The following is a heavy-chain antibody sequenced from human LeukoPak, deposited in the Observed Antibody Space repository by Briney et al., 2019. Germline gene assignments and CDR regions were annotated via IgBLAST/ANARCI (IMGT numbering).Heavy chain of an antibody. CDR2: ISSSGSTI. J-gene: IGHJ4*02. CDR3: ARDPRLFGGDY. V-gene: IGHV3-48*03. D-gene: IGHD3-10*01. CDR1: GFTFSSYE. Sequence: GGSLRLSCAASGFTFSSYEMNWVRQAPGKGLEWVSYISSSGSTIYYADSVKGRFTISRENAKNSLYLQMNSLRAEDTAVYYCARDPRLFGGDYWGQGTLVTVSS.